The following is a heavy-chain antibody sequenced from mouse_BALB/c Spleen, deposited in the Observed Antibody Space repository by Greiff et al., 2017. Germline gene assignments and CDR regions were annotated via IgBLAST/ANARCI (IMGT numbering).Heavy chain of an antibody. CDR3: NAVRAWFAY. CDR2: IDPENGDT. Sequence: VQLQQSGAELVRSGASVKLSCTASGFNIKDYYMHWVKQRPEQGLEWIGWIDPENGDTEYAPKFQGKATMTSDTSSNTAYLQLSSLTSEDTAVYYCNAVRAWFAYWGQGTLVTVSA. V-gene: IGHV14-4*02. CDR1: GFNIKDYY. J-gene: IGHJ3*01. D-gene: IGHD1-1*01.